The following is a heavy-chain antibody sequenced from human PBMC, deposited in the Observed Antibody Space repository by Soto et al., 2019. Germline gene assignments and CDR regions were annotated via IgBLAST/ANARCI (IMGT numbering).Heavy chain of an antibody. J-gene: IGHJ4*02. D-gene: IGHD3-22*01. Sequence: ASVKVSCKASGYIFIDYYIHWVRQAPGQGLEWMGGIIPIFGTADYAQKFQGRVTITADESTSTGNMELSSLRSEDTAVYYCASHYDSSGYYYRGLDYWGQGTLVTVSS. CDR1: GYIFIDYY. V-gene: IGHV1-69*13. CDR3: ASHYDSSGYYYRGLDY. CDR2: IIPIFGTA.